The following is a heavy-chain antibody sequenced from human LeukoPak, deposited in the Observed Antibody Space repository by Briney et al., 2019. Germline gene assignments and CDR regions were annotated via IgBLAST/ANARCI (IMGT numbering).Heavy chain of an antibody. J-gene: IGHJ4*02. Sequence: ESLKISCKGSGYNFSNYWIRRGRQMPRKGLEWMGIVYPGDSDTRYSPSFQGHVTFSADKSISTAYLQWSSLKASDTVMYYCARQRTGLDSWGPGTLVTVSS. CDR1: GYNFSNYW. D-gene: IGHD3/OR15-3a*01. V-gene: IGHV5-51*01. CDR2: VYPGDSDT. CDR3: ARQRTGLDS.